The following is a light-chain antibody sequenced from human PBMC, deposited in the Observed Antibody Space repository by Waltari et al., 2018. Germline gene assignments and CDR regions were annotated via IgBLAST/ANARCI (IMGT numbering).Light chain of an antibody. CDR2: AAS. CDR1: LGISSY. CDR3: QQYYSFPLT. V-gene: IGKV1D-8*01. J-gene: IGKJ4*01. Sequence: VIWMTQSPSLLSASTGDRVTISCRMSLGISSYLTWYQHKPGKGPELLIYAASTLQSGVSSRCSGSGSGTDFTLTISCLQSEDFSTYYCQQYYSFPLTFGGGTKVEIK.